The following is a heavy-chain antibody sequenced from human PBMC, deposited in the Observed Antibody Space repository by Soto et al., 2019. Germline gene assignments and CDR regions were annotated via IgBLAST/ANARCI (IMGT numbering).Heavy chain of an antibody. CDR3: ASQKVDVPAYFDN. D-gene: IGHD2-2*01. J-gene: IGHJ4*02. CDR1: GGSIDNNHYY. CDR2: VSFTGTT. Sequence: QLQLRESGPGLVKPSETLSLICSVSGGSIDNNHYYWGWVRQSPGKGLEWVGSVSFTGTTYYSPSLKSRVATFIDTSRNQCSLRLTSVTAADTAVYYCASQKVDVPAYFDNWGPGTLITVSS. V-gene: IGHV4-39*01.